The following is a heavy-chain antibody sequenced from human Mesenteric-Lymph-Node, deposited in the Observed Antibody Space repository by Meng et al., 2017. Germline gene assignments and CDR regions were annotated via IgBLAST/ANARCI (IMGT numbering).Heavy chain of an antibody. V-gene: IGHV3-33*08. CDR2: IWYDGSNK. CDR1: GFTFSSYG. Sequence: QVQWVESGVGLVKAGGSLGSSCAASGFTFSSYGMHWVRQAPGKGLEWVAVIWYDGSNKYYADSVKGRFTISRDNSKNTLYLQMNSLRAEDTAVYYCARGSVAVDYWGQGTLVTVSS. D-gene: IGHD6-19*01. J-gene: IGHJ4*02. CDR3: ARGSVAVDY.